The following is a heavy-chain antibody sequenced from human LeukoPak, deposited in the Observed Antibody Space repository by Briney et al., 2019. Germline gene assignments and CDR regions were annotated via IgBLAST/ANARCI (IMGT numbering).Heavy chain of an antibody. CDR3: ARDGATMVRENWFDP. J-gene: IGHJ5*02. CDR1: GYTFTSYG. Sequence: ASGEVSCKASGYTFTSYGISWVRQAPGQGLEWMGWISAYNGNTNYAQKLQGRVTMTTDTSTSTAYMELRSLRSDDTAVYYCARDGATMVRENWFDPWGQGTLVTVSS. D-gene: IGHD3-10*01. V-gene: IGHV1-18*01. CDR2: ISAYNGNT.